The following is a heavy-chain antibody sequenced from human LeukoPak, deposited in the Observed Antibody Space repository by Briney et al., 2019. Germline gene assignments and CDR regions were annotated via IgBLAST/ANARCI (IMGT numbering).Heavy chain of an antibody. CDR1: GGSISSYY. CDR2: IYYSGST. D-gene: IGHD3-22*01. V-gene: IGHV4-59*01. CDR3: ARGPDYYDSSGYYY. J-gene: IGHJ4*02. Sequence: PSETLSLTCTVSGGSISSYYWSWIRQPPGKGLEWIGYIYYSGSTNYNPSLKSRVTISVDTSKNQFSLKLSSVTAADTAVYCCARGPDYYDSSGYYYWGQGTLVTVSS.